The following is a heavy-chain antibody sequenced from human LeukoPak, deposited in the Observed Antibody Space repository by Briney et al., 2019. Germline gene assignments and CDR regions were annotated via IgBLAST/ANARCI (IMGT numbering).Heavy chain of an antibody. CDR1: GCTFTGYY. V-gene: IGHV1-2*02. CDR2: LNPNSGDT. J-gene: IGHJ6*02. D-gene: IGHD3-10*01. Sequence: ASVKVSCKASGCTFTGYYLHWVRQAPGQGLEWMGWLNPNSGDTNYGQKFKGRVTMTRDTSINTGYMELTRLRSDDTAVYYCAKVGDFHGLDVWGQGTTVTVSS. CDR3: AKVGDFHGLDV.